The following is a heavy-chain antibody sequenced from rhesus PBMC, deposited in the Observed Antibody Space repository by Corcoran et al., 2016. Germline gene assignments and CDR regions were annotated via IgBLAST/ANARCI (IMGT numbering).Heavy chain of an antibody. CDR1: GYTFTDYY. V-gene: IGHV1-111*02. D-gene: IGHD2-21*01. Sequence: EVQLVQSGAEVKKPGASVKISCKASGYTFTDYYLHWVRQAPGKGLEWMGRVDPEDGEEIHAQKFQDRVTITADTSTDTAYMEMSSLRSEDTAVYYCATEYCTGSGCYGYFDYWGQGVLVTVSS. J-gene: IGHJ4*01. CDR2: VDPEDGEE. CDR3: ATEYCTGSGCYGYFDY.